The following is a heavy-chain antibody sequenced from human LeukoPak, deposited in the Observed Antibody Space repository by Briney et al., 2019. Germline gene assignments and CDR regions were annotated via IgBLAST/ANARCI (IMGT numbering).Heavy chain of an antibody. CDR3: ASGGGLVVTGSYYYYGMDV. D-gene: IGHD2-2*01. CDR1: GGSFSGYY. J-gene: IGHJ6*02. Sequence: SETLSLTCAVYGGSFSGYYWSWIRQPPGKGLEWIGEINHSGSTNYNPSLKSRVTISVDTSKNQFSLKLSPVTAADTAVYYCASGGGLVVTGSYYYYGMDVWGQGTTVTVSS. V-gene: IGHV4-34*01. CDR2: INHSGST.